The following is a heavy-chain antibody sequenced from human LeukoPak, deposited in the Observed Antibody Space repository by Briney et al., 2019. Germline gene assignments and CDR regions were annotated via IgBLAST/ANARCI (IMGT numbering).Heavy chain of an antibody. CDR3: ARDRYCSSPYYYYYYMDV. V-gene: IGHV3-48*03. Sequence: GGSLRLSCAASGFTFSSYEMNWVRQAPGKGLEWVSYISSSGSTIYYADSVKGRFTISRDNAKNSLYLQMNSLRAEDTAVYYYARDRYCSSPYYYYYYMDVWGKGTTVTVSS. CDR1: GFTFSSYE. D-gene: IGHD6-6*01. CDR2: ISSSGSTI. J-gene: IGHJ6*03.